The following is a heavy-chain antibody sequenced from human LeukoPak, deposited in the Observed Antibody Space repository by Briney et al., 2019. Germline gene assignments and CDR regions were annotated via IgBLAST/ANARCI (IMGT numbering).Heavy chain of an antibody. D-gene: IGHD3-16*01. CDR2: ISSSSSYI. J-gene: IGHJ3*02. CDR3: ARAPRGGRMGAFDI. V-gene: IGHV3-21*01. CDR1: GFTFSSYS. Sequence: GGSLRLSCAASGFTFSSYSMNWVRQAPGKGLEWVSSISSSSSYIYYADSVKGRFTISRDNAKNSLYLQMNSLRAEDTAVYYCARAPRGGRMGAFDIWGQGTMVTVSS.